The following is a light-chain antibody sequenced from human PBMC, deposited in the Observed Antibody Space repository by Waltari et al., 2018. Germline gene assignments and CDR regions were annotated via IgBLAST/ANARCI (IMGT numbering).Light chain of an antibody. CDR3: MQTLKFPFT. J-gene: IGKJ3*01. Sequence: DIVMTQTPLSLSVTPGQSASISCRSSQSLLQSDGKTYLYWYLQRPGQPPHLLIYEVSNRCSGVPDRFSGIGSGTDFTLMISRVEAEDVGIYFCMQTLKFPFTFGPGTKGDI. CDR1: QSLLQSDGKTY. CDR2: EVS. V-gene: IGKV2D-29*01.